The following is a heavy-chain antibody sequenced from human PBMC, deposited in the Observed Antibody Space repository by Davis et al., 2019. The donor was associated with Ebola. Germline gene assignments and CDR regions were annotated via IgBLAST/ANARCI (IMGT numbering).Heavy chain of an antibody. J-gene: IGHJ6*02. V-gene: IGHV3-21*01. Sequence: GESLKISCAASGFTFSSYSMNWVRQAPGKGLEWVSSISSSSSYIYYADSVKGRFTISRDNAKNSLYLQMNSLRAEDTAVYYCARADIVVVPAAPNAYYYYGMDVWGQGTTVTVSS. D-gene: IGHD2-2*01. CDR1: GFTFSSYS. CDR2: ISSSSSYI. CDR3: ARADIVVVPAAPNAYYYYGMDV.